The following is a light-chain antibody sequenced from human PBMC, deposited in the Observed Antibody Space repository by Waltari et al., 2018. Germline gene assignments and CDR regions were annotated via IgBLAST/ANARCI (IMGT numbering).Light chain of an antibody. CDR3: LQYNSHPCS. CDR1: QGITTY. J-gene: IGKJ2*04. V-gene: IGKV1-17*01. Sequence: DIQMTHSPSSLSASAGDTVTITCRASQGITTYLNWYQQKPGKAPKRLIYAASSVESGVPSRFSGSGSGTDFTLTIRSLQPEDFATYYCLQYNSHPCSFGQGTKVEIK. CDR2: AAS.